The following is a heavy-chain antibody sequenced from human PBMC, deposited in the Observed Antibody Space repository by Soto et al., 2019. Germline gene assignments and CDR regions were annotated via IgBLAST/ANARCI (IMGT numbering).Heavy chain of an antibody. V-gene: IGHV3-15*07. CDR1: GFTFSNAW. CDR3: TTGPYITSLKVGFNY. J-gene: IGHJ4*01. Sequence: PGGSLRLSCAASGFTFSNAWINWFRQAPGKGLEWVGRVKSKTHGGTTDFAAPVKDRFAISRDDSKTVGYLQMNSLKTEDTAINYSTTGPYITSLKVGFNYRGHEPLCTASS. D-gene: IGHD3-3*01. CDR2: VKSKTHGGTT.